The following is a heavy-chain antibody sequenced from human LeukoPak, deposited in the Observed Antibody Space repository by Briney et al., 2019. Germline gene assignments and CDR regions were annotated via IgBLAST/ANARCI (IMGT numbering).Heavy chain of an antibody. CDR2: IKQDGSEK. CDR1: GFTFSSYW. J-gene: IGHJ4*02. Sequence: LPGGSLRLSCAASGFTFSSYWMSWVRQAPGKGLEWVANIKQDGSEKYYVDSVKGRFTISRDNAKNSLYLQMNSLRAEDTAVYYCARAPGITIFSPSTELDYWGQGTLVTVSS. V-gene: IGHV3-7*01. D-gene: IGHD3-9*01. CDR3: ARAPGITIFSPSTELDY.